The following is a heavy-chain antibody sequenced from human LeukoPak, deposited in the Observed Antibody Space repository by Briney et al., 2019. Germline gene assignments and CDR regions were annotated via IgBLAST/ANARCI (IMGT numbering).Heavy chain of an antibody. V-gene: IGHV5-51*01. CDR3: ARLTVGEQQLGPPDAFDI. CDR2: IYPGDSDT. J-gene: IGHJ3*02. Sequence: PRESLKISCKGSGYSFTSYWIGWVRQMPGKGLAWMGIIYPGDSDTRYSPSFQGQVTISADKSISTAYLQWSSLKASDTAMYYCARLTVGEQQLGPPDAFDIWGQGTMVTVSS. CDR1: GYSFTSYW. D-gene: IGHD6-13*01.